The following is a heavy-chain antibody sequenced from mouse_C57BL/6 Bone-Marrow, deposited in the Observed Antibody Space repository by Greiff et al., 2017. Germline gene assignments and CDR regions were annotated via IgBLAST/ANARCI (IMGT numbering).Heavy chain of an antibody. Sequence: QVQLQQPGAELVKPGASVKLSCKASGYTLTSYWMHGVKQRPGRGLGWIGRIDPNSGGTKYNEKFKSKATLTVDKPSSTAYMQLSSLTSEDSAVYYCARSGDYDWYFDVWGTGTTVTVSS. V-gene: IGHV1-72*01. J-gene: IGHJ1*03. CDR1: GYTLTSYW. D-gene: IGHD2-4*01. CDR3: ARSGDYDWYFDV. CDR2: IDPNSGGT.